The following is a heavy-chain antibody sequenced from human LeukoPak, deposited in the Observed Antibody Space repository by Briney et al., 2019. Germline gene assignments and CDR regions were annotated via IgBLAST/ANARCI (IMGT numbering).Heavy chain of an antibody. D-gene: IGHD6-19*01. CDR3: ARDFRASRIAVAAAKY. Sequence: ASVKVSCKASGYTFTGYYMHWVRQAPGQGLEWMGRINPNSGGTNYAQKFQRRATMTRDTSISTAYMELSRLRSDDTAVYYCARDFRASRIAVAAAKYWGQGTLVTVSS. CDR1: GYTFTGYY. V-gene: IGHV1-2*06. J-gene: IGHJ4*02. CDR2: INPNSGGT.